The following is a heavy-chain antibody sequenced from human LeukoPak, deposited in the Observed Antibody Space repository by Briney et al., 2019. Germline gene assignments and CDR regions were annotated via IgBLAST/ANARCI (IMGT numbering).Heavy chain of an antibody. CDR1: GYIFTNYW. CDR2: IYPGDCDI. CDR3: ARRENYYYSSTYLDY. V-gene: IGHV5-51*01. J-gene: IGHJ4*02. Sequence: GESLKISCKGSGYIFTNYWIGWVRQMPGKGLEWMGIIYPGDCDIRYSPSFQGQVTTSADKSISTAYLQWSSLKASDTAMYYCARRENYYYSSTYLDYWGQGTLVTVSS. D-gene: IGHD3-22*01.